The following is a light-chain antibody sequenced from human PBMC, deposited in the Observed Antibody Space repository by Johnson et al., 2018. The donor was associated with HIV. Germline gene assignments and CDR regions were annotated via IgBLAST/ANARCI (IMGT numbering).Light chain of an antibody. CDR3: ETWDSSLSGV. V-gene: IGLV1-51*01. Sequence: QSVLTQPPSVSAAPGQKVTISCFGSDSNIGNNYVSWYQQLPGTAPKLLIYDNDKRPSGIPDRFSGSKSGPSATLGITGPPTGAEADYYCETWDSSLSGVFGTGTKVTVL. CDR1: DSNIGNNY. J-gene: IGLJ1*01. CDR2: DND.